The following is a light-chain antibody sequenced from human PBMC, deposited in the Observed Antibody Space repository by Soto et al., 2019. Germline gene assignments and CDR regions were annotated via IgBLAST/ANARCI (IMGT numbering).Light chain of an antibody. CDR2: AAS. V-gene: IGKV1-27*01. J-gene: IGKJ1*01. CDR3: QKYNSAPPWT. Sequence: DIQMTQSPSSLSASVGDRVTITCRASQGISNYLAWYQQKPGKVPKLLIYAASTLQSGVPSRLSGSGSGTDFTLTISSLQPEDVATYYCQKYNSAPPWTFGKGTKVEIK. CDR1: QGISNY.